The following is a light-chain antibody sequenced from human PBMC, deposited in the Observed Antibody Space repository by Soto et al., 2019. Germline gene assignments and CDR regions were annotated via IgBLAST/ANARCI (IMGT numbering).Light chain of an antibody. J-gene: IGLJ1*01. CDR3: TSYTNTFTHL. V-gene: IGLV2-14*01. Sequence: QSALTQPASVSGSPGQSITISCTGTSSDVGGYNYVSWYQQHPGKAPKLMIFEVSNRPSGVSNRFSGSKSGNTASLTISGLQTEDEADYYCTSYTNTFTHLFGTAKKVTVX. CDR2: EVS. CDR1: SSDVGGYNY.